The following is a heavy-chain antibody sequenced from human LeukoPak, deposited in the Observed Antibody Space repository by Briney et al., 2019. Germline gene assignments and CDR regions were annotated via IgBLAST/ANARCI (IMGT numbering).Heavy chain of an antibody. CDR2: IVVGSGNT. CDR1: GFTFTSSA. Sequence: SVKVSCKASGFTFTSSAVQWVRQARGQRLGWIGWIVVGSGNTNYAQKFQERVTITRDMSTSTAYMELSSLRSEDTAVYYCAADRPPQSELYGYWGQGTLVTVSS. CDR3: AADRPPQSELYGY. D-gene: IGHD1-26*01. J-gene: IGHJ4*02. V-gene: IGHV1-58*01.